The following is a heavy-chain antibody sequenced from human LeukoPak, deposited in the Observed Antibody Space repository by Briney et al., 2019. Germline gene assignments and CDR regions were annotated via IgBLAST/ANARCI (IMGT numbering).Heavy chain of an antibody. V-gene: IGHV3-23*01. Sequence: GGSLRLSCAASGFTFSSYAMSWVRQAPGKGLEWGSAISGSGGSTYYADSVKGRFTISRDNSKNTLYLQMNSLRAEDTAVYYCAKSVAIAAAGYYFDYWGQGTLVTVSS. D-gene: IGHD6-13*01. CDR3: AKSVAIAAAGYYFDY. CDR2: ISGSGGST. J-gene: IGHJ4*02. CDR1: GFTFSSYA.